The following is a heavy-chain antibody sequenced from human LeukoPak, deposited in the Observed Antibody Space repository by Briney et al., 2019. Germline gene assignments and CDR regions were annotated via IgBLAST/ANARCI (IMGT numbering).Heavy chain of an antibody. Sequence: SETLSLTCTVSGDSISSSNCYWGWIRQPPGTGLEWIGSIYFSGGTYYNASLKSRVTISVDTSKSQFSLKLSSVTAADTAVYYCARQTGSGPFSLPGGQGTLVTVSS. V-gene: IGHV4-39*01. CDR3: ARQTGSGPFSLP. D-gene: IGHD3-10*01. CDR1: GDSISSSNCY. CDR2: IYFSGGT. J-gene: IGHJ4*02.